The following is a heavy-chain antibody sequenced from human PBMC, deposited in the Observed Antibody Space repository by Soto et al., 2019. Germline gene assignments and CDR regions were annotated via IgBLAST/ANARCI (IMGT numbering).Heavy chain of an antibody. CDR3: ARLPKGSLVTA. CDR2: ISSNGAIT. Sequence: LVESGGGLVHPGGSLRLSCEGSGFRFSDHSMNWVRQAPGKGLQWISYISSNGAITYYADSVKGRFNVSRDNANNALFLQMNSLRDDEGAKYSCARLPKGSLVTAWGQGARVTVSS. J-gene: IGHJ4*01. CDR1: GFRFSDHS. D-gene: IGHD2-21*02. V-gene: IGHV3-48*02.